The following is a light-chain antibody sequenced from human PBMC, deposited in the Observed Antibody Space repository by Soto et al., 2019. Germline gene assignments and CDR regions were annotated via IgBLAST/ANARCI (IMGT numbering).Light chain of an antibody. CDR2: EAS. CDR3: CSLTNGATWV. Sequence: QSALTQPASVSGSPGQSITISCTGTNSDVGSHNFVSWYQQYPGKAPKLLIYEASKRPSGLSNRFSGSKSGNTASLTISGLQAEDEADYYCCSLTNGATWVFGVGTKVTVL. J-gene: IGLJ3*02. V-gene: IGLV2-23*01. CDR1: NSDVGSHNF.